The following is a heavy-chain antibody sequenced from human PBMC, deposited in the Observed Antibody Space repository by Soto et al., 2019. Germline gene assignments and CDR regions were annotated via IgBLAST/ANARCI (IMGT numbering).Heavy chain of an antibody. CDR2: ISWNSGSI. V-gene: IGHV3-9*01. D-gene: IGHD3-22*01. CDR1: GFTFDDYA. Sequence: PGGSLRLSCAASGFTFDDYAMHWFRQAPGKGLEWVSGISWNSGSIGYADSVKGRFTISRDNAKNSLYLQMNSLRAEDTALYYCAKALPYYYDSSGYRTYYYGMDVWGQGTTVTVSS. CDR3: AKALPYYYDSSGYRTYYYGMDV. J-gene: IGHJ6*02.